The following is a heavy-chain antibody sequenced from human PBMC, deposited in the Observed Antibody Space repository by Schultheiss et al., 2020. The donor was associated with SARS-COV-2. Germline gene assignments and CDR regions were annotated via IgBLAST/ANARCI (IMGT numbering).Heavy chain of an antibody. Sequence: GGSLRLSCAASGFTFSSYGMHWVRQAPGKGLEWVAVIWYDGSNKYYPGSVKGRFTISRDNAKNSLYLQMNSLRDEDTAVYYCARHVRYQLLYLPLGRYGMDVWGQGTTVTVSS. CDR3: ARHVRYQLLYLPLGRYGMDV. D-gene: IGHD2-2*02. CDR1: GFTFSSYG. V-gene: IGHV3-33*08. CDR2: IWYDGSNK. J-gene: IGHJ6*02.